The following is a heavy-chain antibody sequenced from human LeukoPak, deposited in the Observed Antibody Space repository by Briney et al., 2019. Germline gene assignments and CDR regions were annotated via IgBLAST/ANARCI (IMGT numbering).Heavy chain of an antibody. Sequence: SQTLSLTCAISGDSVSNNGVAWNWIRQSPARGLEWLGRTYFGSKWYNDYAMSVKSRITINPDTSKNQFSLQLSSVTPEDTAVYFCARQRSRALDLWGQGTMVTVSS. V-gene: IGHV6-1*01. CDR3: ARQRSRALDL. J-gene: IGHJ3*01. D-gene: IGHD1-1*01. CDR2: TYFGSKWYN. CDR1: GDSVSNNGVA.